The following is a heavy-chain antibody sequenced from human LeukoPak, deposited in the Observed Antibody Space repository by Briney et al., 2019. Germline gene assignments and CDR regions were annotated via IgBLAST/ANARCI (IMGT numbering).Heavy chain of an antibody. J-gene: IGHJ4*02. Sequence: GGSPRLSCAASGFIFSNYAMSWVRQAPARGLEWVSSLRGDGETFYADSVKGRFTLSRDDSRNTVYLQLNNLRVEDTAVYYCAKASWVPSADAVLWGQGTLVTVSS. D-gene: IGHD3-10*01. CDR3: AKASWVPSADAVL. CDR2: LRGDGET. CDR1: GFIFSNYA. V-gene: IGHV3-23*01.